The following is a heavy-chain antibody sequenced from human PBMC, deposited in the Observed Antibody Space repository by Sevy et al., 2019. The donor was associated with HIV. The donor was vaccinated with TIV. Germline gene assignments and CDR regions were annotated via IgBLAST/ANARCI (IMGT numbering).Heavy chain of an antibody. V-gene: IGHV4-39*01. CDR3: ARPSSLYYYYAMDV. D-gene: IGHD3-10*01. CDR1: GGSISSDSYY. J-gene: IGHJ6*02. Sequence: SETLSLTCIVSGGSISSDSYYWGWLRQPPGKGLEWIGSIYYTGSTYYNPSLKSRVTISSDTSKNQFSLRLSSVTAADTALYFCARPSSLYYYYAMDVWGQGTTVTVSS. CDR2: IYYTGST.